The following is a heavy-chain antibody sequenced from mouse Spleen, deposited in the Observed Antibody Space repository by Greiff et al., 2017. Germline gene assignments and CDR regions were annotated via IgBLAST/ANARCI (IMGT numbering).Heavy chain of an antibody. Sequence: QVQLQQPGAELVRPGSSVKLSCKASGYTFTSYWMDWVKQRPGQGLEWIGNIYPSDSETHYNQKFKDKATLTVVKSSSTAYMQLSSLTSEDSAVYYCARGDTTVVAHWYFDVWGTGTTVTVSS. CDR3: ARGDTTVVAHWYFDV. J-gene: IGHJ1*03. D-gene: IGHD1-1*01. V-gene: IGHV1-61*01. CDR1: GYTFTSYW. CDR2: IYPSDSET.